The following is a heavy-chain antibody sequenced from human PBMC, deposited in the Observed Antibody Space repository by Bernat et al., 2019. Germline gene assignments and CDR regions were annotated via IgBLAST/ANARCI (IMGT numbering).Heavy chain of an antibody. Sequence: QVQLVQSGAEVKKPGASVKVSCKASGYTFTSYAMHWVRQAPGQRLEWMGWINAGNGNTKYSQSFQDRVTITRDTSASTAFMDLSSLISEDTAVYYCARDSSGWYYYYYYGMDVWGQGTTVTVSS. J-gene: IGHJ6*02. CDR1: GYTFTSYA. CDR2: INAGNGNT. CDR3: ARDSSGWYYYYYYGMDV. D-gene: IGHD6-19*01. V-gene: IGHV1-3*01.